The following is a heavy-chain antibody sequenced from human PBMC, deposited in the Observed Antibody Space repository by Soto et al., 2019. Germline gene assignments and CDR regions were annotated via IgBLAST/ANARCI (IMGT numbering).Heavy chain of an antibody. CDR1: GFTFSAFG. Sequence: GGSLRLSCEASGFTFSAFGMHWVRQAPGKGLEWVAIISYDGILKYYADPVKGRFTISRDTSKSALYLQMNSLRPEDTAVYYRAKDFKISGGHYGSLNYYYGMDVWGQGTTVTVSS. CDR3: AKDFKISGGHYGSLNYYYGMDV. D-gene: IGHD3-10*01. V-gene: IGHV3-30*18. CDR2: ISYDGILK. J-gene: IGHJ6*02.